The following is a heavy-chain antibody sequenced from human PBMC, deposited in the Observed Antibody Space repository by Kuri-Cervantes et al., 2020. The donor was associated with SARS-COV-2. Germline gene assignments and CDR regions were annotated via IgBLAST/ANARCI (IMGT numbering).Heavy chain of an antibody. CDR3: ARGTGGTTVTTYLARGSPDGCMDV. Sequence: ASVKVSCKASGYTFTGYYMHWVRQAPGQGLEWMGWINPNSGGTNYAQKFQGWVTMTRDTSISTAYMELSRLRSDDTAVYYCARGTGGTTVTTYLARGSPDGCMDVWGQGTTVTVSS. D-gene: IGHD4-11*01. V-gene: IGHV1-2*04. CDR1: GYTFTGYY. CDR2: INPNSGGT. J-gene: IGHJ6*02.